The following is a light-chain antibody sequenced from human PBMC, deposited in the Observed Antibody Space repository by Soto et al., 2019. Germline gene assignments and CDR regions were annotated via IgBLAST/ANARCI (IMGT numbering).Light chain of an antibody. V-gene: IGLV2-14*01. Sequence: QSVLTQPASVSGSPGQSITISCTGTSSDVGGYNYVSRYQQHPGKAPKFMIYDVSNRPSGVSNRFSGSKSGNTASLTISGLQAEDEADYYCCSYTTSNTRQIVFGTGTKV. CDR1: SSDVGGYNY. J-gene: IGLJ1*01. CDR3: CSYTTSNTRQIV. CDR2: DVS.